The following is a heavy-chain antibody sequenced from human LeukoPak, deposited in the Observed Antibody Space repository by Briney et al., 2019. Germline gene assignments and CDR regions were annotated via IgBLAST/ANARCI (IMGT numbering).Heavy chain of an antibody. CDR1: GFTFSSYA. J-gene: IGHJ3*02. CDR3: AKDHRVLTLYGDPRPDAFDI. CDR2: ISGSGGST. D-gene: IGHD4-17*01. V-gene: IGHV3-23*01. Sequence: PGGSLRLSCAASGFTFSSYAMSWVRQAPGKGLEWVSAISGSGGSTYYADSVKGRFTISRDNSKNTLYLQMNSLRAEDTAVYYCAKDHRVLTLYGDPRPDAFDIWGQGTMVTVSS.